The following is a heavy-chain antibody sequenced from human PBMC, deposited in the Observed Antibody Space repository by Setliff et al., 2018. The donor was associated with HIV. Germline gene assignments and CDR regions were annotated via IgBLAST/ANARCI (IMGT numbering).Heavy chain of an antibody. V-gene: IGHV4-30-4*08. Sequence: LRLSCAASGFTFSDYYMSWIRQPPGKGLEWIGYIYYTGTAYYNPSLKSRGTISVDTSKNQFSLKLSSVTDADTAMYYCARATGYSSGWRINYFDHWGQGTPVTVSS. CDR1: GFTFSDYY. CDR2: IYYTGTA. CDR3: ARATGYSSGWRINYFDH. J-gene: IGHJ4*02. D-gene: IGHD6-19*01.